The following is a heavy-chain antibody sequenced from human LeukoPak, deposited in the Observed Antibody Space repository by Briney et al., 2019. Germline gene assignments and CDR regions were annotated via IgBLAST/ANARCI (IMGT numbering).Heavy chain of an antibody. J-gene: IGHJ4*02. CDR1: GNTFDTYA. CDR3: SRQYCSDTTCRYRTFFDY. D-gene: IGHD2-2*01. Sequence: ASVTVSCTASGNTFDTYALNWVRQAPGQGLEWMGWINANTGNPTYAQGFTGRFVFSLDTSVSTAYLQISGLKVEDTAVYYCSRQYCSDTTCRYRTFFDYWGQGTLVTVSS. V-gene: IGHV7-4-1*02. CDR2: INANTGNP.